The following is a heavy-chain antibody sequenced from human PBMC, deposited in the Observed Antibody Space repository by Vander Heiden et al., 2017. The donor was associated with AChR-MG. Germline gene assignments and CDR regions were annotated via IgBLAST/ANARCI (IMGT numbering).Heavy chain of an antibody. J-gene: IGHJ6*02. CDR1: GFTFSSYD. D-gene: IGHD2-2*01. Sequence: EVQLVESGGGLVQPGGSLRLSCPASGFTFSSYDMHWVHQATGKGLEWVSAIGTAGDTYYPGSVKGRFTISRENAKNSLYLQMNSLRAGDTAVYYCARGQRYCSSTSCYEGMDVWGQGTTVTVSS. CDR2: IGTAGDT. V-gene: IGHV3-13*01. CDR3: ARGQRYCSSTSCYEGMDV.